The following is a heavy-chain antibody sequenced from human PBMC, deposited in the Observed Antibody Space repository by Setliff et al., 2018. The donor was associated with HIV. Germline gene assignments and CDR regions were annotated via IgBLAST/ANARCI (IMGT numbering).Heavy chain of an antibody. CDR3: ARDPFPSTNYYDSSAYPFAEYFQH. CDR2: IIPLFGTT. J-gene: IGHJ1*01. Sequence: ASVKVSCKASGGTFSCYALSWVRQAPGQGLEWMGGIIPLFGTTKNAQKFQGRVTITADESTSTAYMELSSLRSEDTAVYYCARDPFPSTNYYDSSAYPFAEYFQHWGQGTLVTVS. CDR1: GGTFSCYA. D-gene: IGHD3-22*01. V-gene: IGHV1-69*13.